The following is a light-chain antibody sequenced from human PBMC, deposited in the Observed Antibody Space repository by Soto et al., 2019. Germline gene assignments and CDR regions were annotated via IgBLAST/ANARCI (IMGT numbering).Light chain of an antibody. CDR3: QQRSNWPIT. CDR1: QSVSSY. CDR2: HAS. J-gene: IGKJ5*01. V-gene: IGKV3-11*01. Sequence: EIVLTQSPATLSLSPGERATLSCRASQSVSSYLAWYQQKPGQAPRRLIYHASNRATAIPARFSGSGSGTDFTLTISSLEPEDFAVYYCQQRSNWPITFGQGTRLEIK.